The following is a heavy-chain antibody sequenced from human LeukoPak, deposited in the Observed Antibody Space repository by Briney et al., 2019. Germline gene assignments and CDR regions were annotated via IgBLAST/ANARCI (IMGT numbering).Heavy chain of an antibody. V-gene: IGHV3-48*03. D-gene: IGHD5-18*01. Sequence: GGSLRLSCAVSGFTFSSYEMNWVRQAPGKGLEWVSYISSSGSTIYYADSVKGRFTISRDNSKNTMYLQMNSLRAEDTAVYYCASDGYSYFDYWGQGTLVTVSS. CDR3: ASDGYSYFDY. J-gene: IGHJ4*02. CDR2: ISSSGSTI. CDR1: GFTFSSYE.